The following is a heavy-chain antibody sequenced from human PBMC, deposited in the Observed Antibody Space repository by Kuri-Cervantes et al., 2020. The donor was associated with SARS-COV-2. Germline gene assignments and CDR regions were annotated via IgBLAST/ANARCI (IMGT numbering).Heavy chain of an antibody. Sequence: GGSLRLSCAASGFTFSSYGMHWVRQAPGKGLEWVAVISYDGSNKYYADSVKGRFTISRDNSKNTLYLQMNSLRAEDTAVYYCARDNIVVVPAADKSDFDYWGQGTLVTVSS. J-gene: IGHJ4*02. CDR2: ISYDGSNK. D-gene: IGHD2-2*01. V-gene: IGHV3-30*03. CDR3: ARDNIVVVPAADKSDFDY. CDR1: GFTFSSYG.